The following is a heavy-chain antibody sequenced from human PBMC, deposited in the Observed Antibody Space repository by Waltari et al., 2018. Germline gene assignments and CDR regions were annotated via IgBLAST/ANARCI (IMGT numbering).Heavy chain of an antibody. V-gene: IGHV4-59*01. D-gene: IGHD1-26*01. J-gene: IGHJ4*02. CDR1: GGSISSYY. Sequence: QVQLQESGPGLVKPSETLSLTCTVSGGSISSYYWSWIRQPPGKGLEWIGYIYYSGSTNNNPYRKSRETRSVETSKNQFSLKLSSVTAADTAVYYCAGGGSYRLPYYFDYWGQGTLVTVSS. CDR3: AGGGSYRLPYYFDY. CDR2: IYYSGST.